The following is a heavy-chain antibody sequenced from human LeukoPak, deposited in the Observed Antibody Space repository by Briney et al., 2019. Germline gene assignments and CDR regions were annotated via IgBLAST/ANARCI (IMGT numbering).Heavy chain of an antibody. CDR2: IYHSGIT. D-gene: IGHD5/OR15-5a*01. CDR3: ATLVSTRYYFDY. J-gene: IGHJ4*02. CDR1: DYSISSGYGYY. Sequence: PSETLSLTCTVSDYSISSGYGYYWGWIRQPPGKGLEWIGNIYHSGITYYNHFNSSLKSRVTISIDTSKNQFSLRLTSVTAADTAIYFCATLVSTRYYFDYWGQGTLVTVSS. V-gene: IGHV4-38-2*02.